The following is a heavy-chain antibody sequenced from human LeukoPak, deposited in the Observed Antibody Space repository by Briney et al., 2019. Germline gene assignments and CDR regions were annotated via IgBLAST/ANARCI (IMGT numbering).Heavy chain of an antibody. J-gene: IGHJ5*02. Sequence: GGSLRLSCAASGFTFSSYGMHWVRQAPGKGLEREAVISYDGSNKYYADSVKGRFTISRDNSKNTLYLQMNSLRAEDTAVYYCAKGNWFDPWGQGTLVTVSS. CDR2: ISYDGSNK. CDR3: AKGNWFDP. CDR1: GFTFSSYG. V-gene: IGHV3-30*18.